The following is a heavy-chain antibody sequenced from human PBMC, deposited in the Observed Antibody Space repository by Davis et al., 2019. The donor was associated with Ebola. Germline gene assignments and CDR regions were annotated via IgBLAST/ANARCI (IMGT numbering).Heavy chain of an antibody. V-gene: IGHV3-74*01. CDR2: INSDGSST. D-gene: IGHD6-19*01. J-gene: IGHJ3*02. CDR3: AKALSGWYGDAFDI. Sequence: GESLKISCAASGFTFSSYWMHWVRQAPGKGLVWVSRINSDGSSTSYADSVKGRFTISRDNAKNTLYLQMNSLRAEDMALYYCAKALSGWYGDAFDIWGQGTMVTVSS. CDR1: GFTFSSYW.